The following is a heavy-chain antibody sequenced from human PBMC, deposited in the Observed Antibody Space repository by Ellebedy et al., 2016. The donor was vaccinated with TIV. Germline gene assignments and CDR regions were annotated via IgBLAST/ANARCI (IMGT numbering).Heavy chain of an antibody. CDR2: IIPLFGTP. CDR3: ARQGTTSTWNAEYYFDY. J-gene: IGHJ4*02. D-gene: IGHD1-1*01. CDR1: GDTFGSYA. V-gene: IGHV1-69*06. Sequence: SVKVSXXASGDTFGSYALSWVRQAPGQGLEWMGGIIPLFGTPNYAQTFQDRITITADRSTTTVYMELNSLRSDDTGVYYCARQGTTSTWNAEYYFDYWGQGTVVTVSS.